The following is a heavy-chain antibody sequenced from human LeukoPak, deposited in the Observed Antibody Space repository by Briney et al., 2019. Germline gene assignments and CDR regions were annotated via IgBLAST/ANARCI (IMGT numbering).Heavy chain of an antibody. J-gene: IGHJ4*02. D-gene: IGHD2-2*01. CDR3: ARDLAYIVVVPAAIGY. Sequence: ASVKVSCKASGYTFTSYGISWVRQAPGQGLEWMGWISAYNGNTNYAQKLQGRVTMTTDTSTSTAYMELRSLRPDDTAVYYCARDLAYIVVVPAAIGYWGQGTLVTVSS. CDR2: ISAYNGNT. CDR1: GYTFTSYG. V-gene: IGHV1-18*01.